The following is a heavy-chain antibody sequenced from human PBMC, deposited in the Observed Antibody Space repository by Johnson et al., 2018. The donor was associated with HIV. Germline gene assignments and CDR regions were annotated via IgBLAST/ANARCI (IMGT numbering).Heavy chain of an antibody. CDR1: GFTVNNNY. CDR3: VRDQGSGWPTNAFDI. J-gene: IGHJ3*02. Sequence: VQLVESGGGLIQPGESLRLSCAASGFTVNNNYMNWVRQTPGKGLEWVSVIYTGGSTYYADSVKGRFTISSDNSKNTLFLQMNSLRAEDTAVYYCVRDQGSGWPTNAFDIWGRGTRVTVSS. V-gene: IGHV3-53*03. D-gene: IGHD6-19*01. CDR2: IYTGGST.